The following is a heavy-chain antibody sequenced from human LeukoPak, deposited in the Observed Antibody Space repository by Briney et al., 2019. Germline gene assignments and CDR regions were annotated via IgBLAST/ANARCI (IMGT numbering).Heavy chain of an antibody. CDR3: ARASYSSSHPFDY. J-gene: IGHJ4*02. CDR1: GGSISSSSYY. V-gene: IGHV4-39*07. D-gene: IGHD6-6*01. CDR2: IYYSGST. Sequence: SETLSLTCTVSGGSISSSSYYWGWIRQPPGKGLEWIGSIYYSGSTYYNPSLKSRVTISVDTSKNQFSLKLSSVTAADTAVYYCARASYSSSHPFDYWGQGTLVTVSS.